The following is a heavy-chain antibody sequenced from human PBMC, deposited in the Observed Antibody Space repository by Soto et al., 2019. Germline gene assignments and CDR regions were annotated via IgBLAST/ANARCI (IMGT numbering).Heavy chain of an antibody. CDR1: GFTFSSYE. V-gene: IGHV3-48*03. Sequence: GGSLRLSCAASGFTFSSYEMNWVRQAPGKGLEWVSYISSSVSTIYYADSVKGRFTISRDNAKNSLYLQMNSLRAEDTAVYYCAMDRISYHSSQAHFDYWGQGTLVTVSS. J-gene: IGHJ4*02. CDR3: AMDRISYHSSQAHFDY. D-gene: IGHD3-22*01. CDR2: ISSSVSTI.